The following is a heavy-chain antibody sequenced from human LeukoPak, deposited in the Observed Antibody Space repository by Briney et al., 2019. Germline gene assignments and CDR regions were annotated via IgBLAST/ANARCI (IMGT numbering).Heavy chain of an antibody. CDR3: ARFTAYSGSSPAAFDI. J-gene: IGHJ3*02. CDR1: GGSISSYY. D-gene: IGHD1-26*01. V-gene: IGHV4-59*01. Sequence: PSETLSLTCTVSGGSISSYYWSWIRQPPGKGLEWIGYIYYSGSTNYNPSLKSRVTISVDTSKNQFSLKLSSVTAADTAVYYCARFTAYSGSSPAAFDIWGQGTMVTVSS. CDR2: IYYSGST.